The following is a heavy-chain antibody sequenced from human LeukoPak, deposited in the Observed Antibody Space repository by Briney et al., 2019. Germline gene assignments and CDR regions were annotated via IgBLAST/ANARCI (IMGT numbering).Heavy chain of an antibody. D-gene: IGHD7-27*01. Sequence: ASVKVSCKASGYTFISYDIHWVRQAPGQGLEWMGWMDTNSDNTVSAQKFQGRVTMTKTASISTAYMELRSLRSEDTAVYYCMSTSNWGSVIFDYWGQGTLVTVPS. CDR1: GYTFISYD. V-gene: IGHV1-8*01. J-gene: IGHJ4*02. CDR2: MDTNSDNT. CDR3: MSTSNWGSVIFDY.